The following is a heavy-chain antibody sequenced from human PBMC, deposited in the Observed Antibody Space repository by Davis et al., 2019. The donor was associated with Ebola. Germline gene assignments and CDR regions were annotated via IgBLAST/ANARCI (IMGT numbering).Heavy chain of an antibody. J-gene: IGHJ6*02. CDR2: ISGSGGST. CDR3: AKDRNWNSPSYYYYYGMDV. D-gene: IGHD1-7*01. Sequence: GESLKISCAASGFTFSSYSMSWVRQAPGKGLEWVSAISGSGGSTYYADSVKGRFTISRDNSKNTLYLQMNSLRAEDTAVYYCAKDRNWNSPSYYYYYGMDVWGQGTTVTVSS. CDR1: GFTFSSYS. V-gene: IGHV3-23*01.